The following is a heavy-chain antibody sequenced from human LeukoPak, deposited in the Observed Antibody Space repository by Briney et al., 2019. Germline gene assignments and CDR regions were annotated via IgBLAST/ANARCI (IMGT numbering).Heavy chain of an antibody. CDR3: AVEGDSSGPNWFDP. V-gene: IGHV4-31*03. Sequence: SETLSLTCTVSGGSISSGGYYWSWIRQHPGKGLEWIGYIYYSGSTYYNPSLKSRVTISVDTSKNQFSLKLSSVTAADTAVYYCAVEGDSSGPNWFDPWGQGTLVTVSS. CDR2: IYYSGST. D-gene: IGHD3-22*01. J-gene: IGHJ5*02. CDR1: GGSISSGGYY.